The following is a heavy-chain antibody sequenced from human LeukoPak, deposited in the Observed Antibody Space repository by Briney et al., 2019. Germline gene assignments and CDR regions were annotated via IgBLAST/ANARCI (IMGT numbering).Heavy chain of an antibody. J-gene: IGHJ4*02. V-gene: IGHV3-13*05. CDR2: IGTAGDP. CDR1: GFSFSTYD. D-gene: IGHD3-10*01. Sequence: GGSLRLSCAASGFSFSTYDMHWVRQPTGKGLEWVSGIGTAGDPYYSGSVKGRFTISREDARNSLDLQMDSLTAEDTAIYYCARGGSGSYLDYWGQGTLVTVSS. CDR3: ARGGSGSYLDY.